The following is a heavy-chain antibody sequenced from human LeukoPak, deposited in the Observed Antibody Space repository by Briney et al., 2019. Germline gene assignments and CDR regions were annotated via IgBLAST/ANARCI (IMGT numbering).Heavy chain of an antibody. CDR1: GYTFTGYY. J-gene: IGHJ6*03. CDR2: INPNSGGT. D-gene: IGHD1-26*01. V-gene: IGHV1-2*02. Sequence: GASVKVSCKASGYTFTGYYMHWVRQAPGQGLEWMGWINPNSGGTNYAQKFQGRVTMTRDTSISTAYMELSRLRSDDTAVYYCARHRRPYSGSYERHGHMDVWGKGTTVTISS. CDR3: ARHRRPYSGSYERHGHMDV.